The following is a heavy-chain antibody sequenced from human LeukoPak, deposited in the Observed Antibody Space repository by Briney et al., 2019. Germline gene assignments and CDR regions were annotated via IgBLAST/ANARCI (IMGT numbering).Heavy chain of an antibody. Sequence: GASEKVSCKASGYTFTSYAMHWVRQAPGQRLEWMGWINAGNGNTKYSQEFQGRVTITRDTSASTAYMERTSMRSENMAVYYCARVVKYRSGPLTDLLPYYFDYWGQGTLVTVSS. CDR3: ARVVKYRSGPLTDLLPYYFDY. CDR2: INAGNGNT. CDR1: GYTFTSYA. D-gene: IGHD6-19*01. J-gene: IGHJ4*02. V-gene: IGHV1-3*03.